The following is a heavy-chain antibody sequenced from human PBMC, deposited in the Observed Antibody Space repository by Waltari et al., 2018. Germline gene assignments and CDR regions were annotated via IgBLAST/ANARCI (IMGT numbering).Heavy chain of an antibody. V-gene: IGHV3-21*01. CDR2: ISSSSSYI. Sequence: EVQLVESGGGLVKPGGSLRLSCAASGFTFSSYTMNWVRQATGKGLEWVSSISSSSSYIYYADSVKGRFTISRDNAKNSLYLQMNSLRAEDTAVYYCARATSTEAQLLFIFDPWGQGTLVTVSS. J-gene: IGHJ5*02. CDR3: ARATSTEAQLLFIFDP. D-gene: IGHD2-2*01. CDR1: GFTFSSYT.